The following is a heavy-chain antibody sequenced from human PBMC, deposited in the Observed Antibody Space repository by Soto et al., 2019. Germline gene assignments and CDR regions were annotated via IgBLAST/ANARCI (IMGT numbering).Heavy chain of an antibody. CDR3: ARCLTTGSGAYYYGMDV. J-gene: IGHJ6*02. CDR1: GYTFTSYY. V-gene: IGHV1-46*01. CDR2: INPSGGST. Sequence: ASVKVSCKASGYTFTSYYMHWVRQAPGQGLEWMGIINPSGGSTSYAQKFQGRVTMTRDTSTSTVYMELSSLRSEDTAVYYCARCLTTGSGAYYYGMDVWGQGTTVTVSS. D-gene: IGHD3-16*01.